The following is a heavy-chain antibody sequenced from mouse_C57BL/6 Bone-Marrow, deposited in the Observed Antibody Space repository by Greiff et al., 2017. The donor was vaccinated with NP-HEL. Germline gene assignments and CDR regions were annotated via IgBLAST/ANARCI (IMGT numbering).Heavy chain of an antibody. CDR3: ARYNWYFDV. Sequence: EVKVEESGGGLVQPGGSLSLSCAASGFTFTDYYMSWVRQPPGKALEWLGFIRNKANGYTTEYSASVKGRFTISRDKSQSILYLQMNAQRADDSATYYCARYNWYFDVWGTGTTVTVSA. CDR2: IRNKANGYTT. V-gene: IGHV7-3*01. CDR1: GFTFTDYY. J-gene: IGHJ1*03.